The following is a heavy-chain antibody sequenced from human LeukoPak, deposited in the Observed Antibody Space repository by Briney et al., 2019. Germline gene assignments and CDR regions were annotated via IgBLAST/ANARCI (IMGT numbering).Heavy chain of an antibody. CDR2: INHSGST. D-gene: IGHD3-3*01. CDR1: GGSFSGYY. J-gene: IGHJ4*02. V-gene: IGHV4-34*01. Sequence: PSETLSLTCAVYGGSFSGYYWSWIRQPPGKGLEWIGEINHSGSTNYNPSLKSRVTISVDTSKNQFSLKLSFVTAADTAVYYCARGLITIFGVVEFDYWGQGTLVTVSS. CDR3: ARGLITIFGVVEFDY.